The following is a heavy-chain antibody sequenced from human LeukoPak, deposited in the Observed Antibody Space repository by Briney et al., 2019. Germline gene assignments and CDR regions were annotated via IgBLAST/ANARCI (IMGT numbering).Heavy chain of an antibody. CDR2: IIPIFGTA. CDR1: GGTFSSYA. J-gene: IGHJ3*02. V-gene: IGHV1-69*13. CDR3: ARRLLGYCSGGSCYSDAFDI. D-gene: IGHD2-15*01. Sequence: ASVKVSCKASGGTFSSYANSWVRQAPGQGLEWMGGIIPIFGTANYAQKFQGRVTITADESTSTAYMELSSLRSEDTAVYYCARRLLGYCSGGSCYSDAFDIWGQGTMVTVSS.